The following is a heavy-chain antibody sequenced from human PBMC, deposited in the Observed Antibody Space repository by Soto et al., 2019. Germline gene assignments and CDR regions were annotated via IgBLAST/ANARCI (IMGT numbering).Heavy chain of an antibody. Sequence: QVQLQESGPGLVKPTQTLSLTCTVSGGSISTGDFSWTWIRQHPGKGLEGIGDMYHSGSPYYNPSIASRFTISVDPSKSACSLRLSSVTAADTAVHYCATPRGNVVGLILEDTYFEPWGRWTLVTVSP. V-gene: IGHV4-31*03. D-gene: IGHD1-1*01. CDR3: ATPRGNVVGLILEDTYFEP. CDR2: MYHSGSP. J-gene: IGHJ1*01. CDR1: GGSISTGDFS.